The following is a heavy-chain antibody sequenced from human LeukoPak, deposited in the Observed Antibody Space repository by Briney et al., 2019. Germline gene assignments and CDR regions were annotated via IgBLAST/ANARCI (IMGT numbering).Heavy chain of an antibody. CDR1: GGSINSRSSY. CDR3: ARDPLRNWYFDL. CDR2: IFYSGDT. J-gene: IGHJ2*01. V-gene: IGHV4-39*02. Sequence: SETLSLTCSVSGGSINSRSSYWGWIRQPPGKGLEWLGSIFYSGDTYYNPSLKSRVTISMDTSNNPFSLRLSSVTAADTAVYYCARDPLRNWYFDLWGRGTLVTVSP. D-gene: IGHD2-15*01.